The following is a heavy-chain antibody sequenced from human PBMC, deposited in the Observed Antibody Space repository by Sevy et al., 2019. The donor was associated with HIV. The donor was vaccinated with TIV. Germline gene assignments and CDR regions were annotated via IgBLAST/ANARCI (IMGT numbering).Heavy chain of an antibody. CDR1: RFTFSTYS. Sequence: GGSLRLSCAASRFTFSTYSMNWVRQAPGKGLEWVSSISSSSSYIYYADSVKGRFTISRDNAKSSLYLQMNSLRGEDTAVYYCARDRGVGTSSYGMDVWGQGTTVTVSS. CDR2: ISSSSSYI. CDR3: ARDRGVGTSSYGMDV. V-gene: IGHV3-21*01. D-gene: IGHD1-26*01. J-gene: IGHJ6*02.